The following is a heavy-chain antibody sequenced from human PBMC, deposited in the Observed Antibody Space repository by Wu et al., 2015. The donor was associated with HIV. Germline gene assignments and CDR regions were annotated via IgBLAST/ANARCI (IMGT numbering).Heavy chain of an antibody. Sequence: LVQSGAELREPGSTVRVSCKLSGFMYTDYHIHWVQQAPGKGLDWMGLINPKNGDTIYAQKFQGRVTISADMSTQTTYMELSILRSEDTAVYYCARDRPRPLTGYYGGMDYYYMDVWGDGTTVTVSS. CDR1: GFMYTDYH. V-gene: IGHV1-69-2*01. CDR2: INPKNGDT. CDR3: ARDRPRPLTGYYGGMDYYYMDV. J-gene: IGHJ6*03. D-gene: IGHD3-9*01.